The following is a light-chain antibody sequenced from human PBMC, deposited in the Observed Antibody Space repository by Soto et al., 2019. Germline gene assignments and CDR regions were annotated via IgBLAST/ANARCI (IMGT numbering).Light chain of an antibody. Sequence: QSVLTQPPAASGTPEQTVTISCSGGTSKIGSNTINWYQHLPGMAPKLLIYSNNQRPSGVPDRFSGSKSGTSASLAISRLQSEDEADFYCRAWDDTLNGWGFGGGTKVTVL. V-gene: IGLV1-44*01. CDR3: RAWDDTLNGWG. CDR2: SNN. CDR1: TSKIGSNT. J-gene: IGLJ3*02.